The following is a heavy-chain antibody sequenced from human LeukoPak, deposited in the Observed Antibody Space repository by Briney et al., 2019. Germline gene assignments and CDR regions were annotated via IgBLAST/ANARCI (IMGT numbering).Heavy chain of an antibody. J-gene: IGHJ6*03. V-gene: IGHV4-61*02. Sequence: SQTLSLTCTVSSDSMSSGSYYWSWVRQPAGKGLEWIGRIYTSGSTNYSPSLKSRVTISVDTSKNQFSLKLSSVTAADTAVYYCARTSSWYGYYYYYYYMDVWGKGTTVTVSS. CDR1: SDSMSSGSYY. CDR2: IYTSGST. CDR3: ARTSSWYGYYYYYYYMDV. D-gene: IGHD6-13*01.